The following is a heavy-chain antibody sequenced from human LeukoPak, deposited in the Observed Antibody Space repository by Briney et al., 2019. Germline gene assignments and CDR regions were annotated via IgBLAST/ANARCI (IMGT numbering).Heavy chain of an antibody. D-gene: IGHD1-26*01. CDR3: ASGRGSYSPDY. V-gene: IGHV3-69-1*02. J-gene: IGHJ4*02. CDR2: LSSSGNA. Sequence: GGSLRLSCAASGFTVSSNYMSWVRQAPGKGLEWVSYLSSSGNAYYADSVKGRFTISRDNPKNSLYLQMTSLRADDTAVYYCASGRGSYSPDYWGQGTLVTVSS. CDR1: GFTVSSNY.